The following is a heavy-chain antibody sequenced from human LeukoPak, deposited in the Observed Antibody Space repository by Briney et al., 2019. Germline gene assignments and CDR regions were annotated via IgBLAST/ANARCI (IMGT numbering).Heavy chain of an antibody. J-gene: IGHJ3*01. D-gene: IGHD6-13*01. V-gene: IGHV3-7*01. CDR3: ARERNVAAVTAFDV. Sequence: GGSLRLSCAGSGFIFNSYWVSWVRQAPGKGLEWVANTKQDGSEKYYLDSVKGRFTTSRDNAKNSLYLQMNTLRPEDTAVYYCARERNVAAVTAFDVWGQGTMVTVFS. CDR1: GFIFNSYW. CDR2: TKQDGSEK.